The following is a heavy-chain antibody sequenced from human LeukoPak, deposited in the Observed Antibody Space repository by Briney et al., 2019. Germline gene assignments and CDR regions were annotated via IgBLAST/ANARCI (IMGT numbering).Heavy chain of an antibody. D-gene: IGHD3-10*01. J-gene: IGHJ4*02. CDR2: IYYSGST. V-gene: IGHV4-59*01. CDR1: GGSISSYY. CDR3: ARLWSGESSDYFDY. Sequence: SETLSLTCTVSGGSISSYYWSWIRQPPGKGLEWIGYIYYSGSTNYNPSLKSRVTISVDTSKNQFSLKLSSVTAADTAVYYCARLWSGESSDYFDYWGQGTLVTVSS.